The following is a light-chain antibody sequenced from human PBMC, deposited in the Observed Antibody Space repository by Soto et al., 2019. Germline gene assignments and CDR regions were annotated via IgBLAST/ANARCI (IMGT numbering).Light chain of an antibody. CDR2: EVN. V-gene: IGLV2-8*01. CDR3: SSYAGSNNLV. CDR1: SSDIGNYYY. Sequence: QSALTQPPSASGSPGQSVTISCTGTSSDIGNYYYVSWFQQYPGKAPKLMIYEVNKRPSGVPDRFSGSKSDNTASLTVSGLQAEDEADYYCSSYAGSNNLVFGGGTKLTVL. J-gene: IGLJ2*01.